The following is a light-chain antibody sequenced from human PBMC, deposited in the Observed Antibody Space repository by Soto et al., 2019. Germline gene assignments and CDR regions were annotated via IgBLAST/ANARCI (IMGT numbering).Light chain of an antibody. J-gene: IGKJ5*01. Sequence: EIVLTQSPGTLSLSPGERATLSCRASQSVSSSYLAWYQQKPGQAPRLLIYGASSRATGIPARFSGSGSGTDFTLTLSSLEPEDFAVYYCQQRAGSSTFGQGTRLEIK. CDR1: QSVSSSY. CDR2: GAS. CDR3: QQRAGSST. V-gene: IGKV3-20*01.